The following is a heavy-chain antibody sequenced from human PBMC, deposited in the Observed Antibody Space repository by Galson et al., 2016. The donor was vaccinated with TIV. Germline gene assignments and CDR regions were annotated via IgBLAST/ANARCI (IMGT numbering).Heavy chain of an antibody. Sequence: SETLSLTCTVSGGSISSYYWTWIRQPPGKGLEWIGYVYYTGNTNYNPSLKNRVTMSVDTSKNQFSLKLTSVTAADTAVYYCARDSWGSGYNSGWEGFDLWGQGTMVTVSS. D-gene: IGHD6-19*01. CDR2: VYYTGNT. J-gene: IGHJ3*01. V-gene: IGHV4-59*01. CDR3: ARDSWGSGYNSGWEGFDL. CDR1: GGSISSYY.